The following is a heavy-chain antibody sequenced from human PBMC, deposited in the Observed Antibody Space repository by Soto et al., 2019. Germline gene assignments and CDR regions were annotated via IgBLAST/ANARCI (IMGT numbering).Heavy chain of an antibody. CDR2: IKQDGSEK. V-gene: IGHV3-7*03. CDR3: ARGGVLWFGELLYAFDI. CDR1: GFTFSSYW. J-gene: IGHJ3*02. D-gene: IGHD3-10*01. Sequence: PGGSLRLSCAASGFTFSSYWMSWVRQAPGKGLEWVANIKQDGSEKYYVDSVKGRFTISRDNAKNSLYLQMNSLRAEDTAVYYCARGGVLWFGELLYAFDIWGQGTMVTVSS.